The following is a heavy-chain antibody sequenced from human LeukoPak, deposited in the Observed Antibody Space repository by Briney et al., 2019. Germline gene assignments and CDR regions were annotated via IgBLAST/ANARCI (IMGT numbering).Heavy chain of an antibody. CDR2: IYHSGST. D-gene: IGHD3-3*01. V-gene: IGHV4-38-2*02. CDR1: GYSISSGYY. Sequence: SETLSLTSTVSGYSISSGYYWGWIRQPPGKGLEWIGSIYHSGSTYYNPSLKSRVTISVDTSKNQFSLKLSSVTAADTAVYYCARGGVTIFGVVSFDYWGQGTLVTVSS. J-gene: IGHJ4*02. CDR3: ARGGVTIFGVVSFDY.